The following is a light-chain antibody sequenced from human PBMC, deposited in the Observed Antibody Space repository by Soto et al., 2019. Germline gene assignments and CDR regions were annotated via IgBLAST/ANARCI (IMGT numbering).Light chain of an antibody. J-gene: IGKJ1*01. V-gene: IGKV3-20*01. Sequence: EIVLTQSPGTLSLSPGERVTLSCRASQSASTTYLAWYQQKPGQAPRLLIYGVSSRATGIPDRFSGSGSGTDFTLTISRLEPEDFAVYYCQQYSSSPWTFGQGTKV. CDR1: QSASTTY. CDR2: GVS. CDR3: QQYSSSPWT.